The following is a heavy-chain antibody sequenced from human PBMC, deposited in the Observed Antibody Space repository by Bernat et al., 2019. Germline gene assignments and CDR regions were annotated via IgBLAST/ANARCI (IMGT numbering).Heavy chain of an antibody. J-gene: IGHJ4*02. CDR3: AVLGTTGSFDY. CDR2: IKQDGSEK. Sequence: EVQLVESGGGLVQPGGSLRLSCAASGFTFSSYWMSWVRQAPGKGLEWVANIKQDGSEKYYVDSVMGRFTISRDNAKNSLYLQMNSLRAEDTAVYYCAVLGTTGSFDYWGQGTLVTVSS. V-gene: IGHV3-7*03. CDR1: GFTFSSYW. D-gene: IGHD4-17*01.